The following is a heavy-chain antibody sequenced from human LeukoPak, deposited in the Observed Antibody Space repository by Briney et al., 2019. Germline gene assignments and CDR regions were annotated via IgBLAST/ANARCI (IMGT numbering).Heavy chain of an antibody. J-gene: IGHJ6*03. V-gene: IGHV3-21*01. CDR2: ISSSSSYI. D-gene: IGHD2-2*02. CDR3: ARDGYSSTSCYIRHWYMDV. CDR1: GFTFSSYS. Sequence: GGSLRLSCAASGFTFSSYSMNWVRQAPGKGLEWVSSISSSSSYIYYADSVKGRFTISRDNAKNSLYLQMNSLRAEDTAVYYCARDGYSSTSCYIRHWYMDVWGKGTTVTVSS.